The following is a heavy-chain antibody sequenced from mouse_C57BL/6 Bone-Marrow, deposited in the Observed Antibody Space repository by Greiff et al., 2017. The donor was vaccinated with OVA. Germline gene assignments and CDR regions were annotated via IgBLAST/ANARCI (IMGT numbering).Heavy chain of an antibody. CDR1: GYTFTDYY. V-gene: IGHV1-19*01. J-gene: IGHJ2*01. D-gene: IGHD2-3*01. Sequence: EVQGVESGPVLVKPGASVKMSCKASGYTFTDYYMNWVKQSHGKSLEWIGVINPYNGGTSYNQKFKGKATLTVDKSSSTAYMELNSLTSEDSAVYYCARCDGYPFDYWGQGTTLTVSS. CDR2: INPYNGGT. CDR3: ARCDGYPFDY.